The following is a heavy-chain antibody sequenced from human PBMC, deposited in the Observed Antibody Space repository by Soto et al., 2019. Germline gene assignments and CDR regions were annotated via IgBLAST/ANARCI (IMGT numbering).Heavy chain of an antibody. Sequence: SETLSLTCAVSGGSFTSNNWWTWVRQPPGQGLEWIGEIYRTGSTNYNPSLKSRVTISLDKSENQFSLKVTSLTVADTAVYYRASRDPGTSVDYWGQGTLVTVSS. CDR2: IYRTGST. J-gene: IGHJ4*02. V-gene: IGHV4-4*02. CDR3: ASRDPGTSVDY. D-gene: IGHD1-7*01. CDR1: GGSFTSNNW.